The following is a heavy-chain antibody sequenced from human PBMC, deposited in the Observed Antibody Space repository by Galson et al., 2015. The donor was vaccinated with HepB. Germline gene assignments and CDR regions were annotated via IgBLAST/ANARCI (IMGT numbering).Heavy chain of an antibody. J-gene: IGHJ4*02. CDR1: GFTFSSYS. Sequence: SLRLSCAASGFTFSSYSMNWVRQAPGKGLEWVSYISSSSSTIYYADSVKGRFTISRDNAKNSLYLQMNSLRAEDTAVYYCARESAQLWLNFADYWGQGTLVTVSS. V-gene: IGHV3-48*04. CDR3: ARESAQLWLNFADY. CDR2: ISSSSSTI. D-gene: IGHD5-18*01.